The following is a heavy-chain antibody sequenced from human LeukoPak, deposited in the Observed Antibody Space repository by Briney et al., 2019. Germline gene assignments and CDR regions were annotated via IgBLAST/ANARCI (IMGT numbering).Heavy chain of an antibody. J-gene: IGHJ4*02. D-gene: IGHD3-22*01. Sequence: SVKVSCKASGGTFSSYTISWARQAPGQGLEWVGRIIPILGIAKYAQKLQGRVTITAEKSTSTAYMELSSLRSEDTAVYYCARARGYYDSSGYGYWGQGTLVTVSS. CDR1: GGTFSSYT. V-gene: IGHV1-69*02. CDR3: ARARGYYDSSGYGY. CDR2: IIPILGIA.